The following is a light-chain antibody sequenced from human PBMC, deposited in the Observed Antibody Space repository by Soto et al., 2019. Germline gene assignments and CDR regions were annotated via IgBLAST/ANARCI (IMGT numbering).Light chain of an antibody. CDR1: NSNIGAGSG. Sequence: QSVLTQPPSVSGAPGQRVTISCTGNNSNIGAGSGENWYQQFPNRAPKLLIYANTHRPSGVPDLFSGSTSATSASLAITGLQTQDEADYYCQSFDSSLTGLIFGGGTKLTVL. CDR3: QSFDSSLTGLI. V-gene: IGLV1-40*01. CDR2: ANT. J-gene: IGLJ2*01.